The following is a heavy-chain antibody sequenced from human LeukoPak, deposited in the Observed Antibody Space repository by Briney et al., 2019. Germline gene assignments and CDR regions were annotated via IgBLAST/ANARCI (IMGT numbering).Heavy chain of an antibody. CDR1: GFTFDDFA. CDR3: AKGVSTTWYYYMDV. D-gene: IGHD5/OR15-5a*01. Sequence: PGRSLRLSCADSGFTFDDFAMHWVRQAPGKGLEWVSGISWNSGDIGYADSVKGRFTISRDNAKKSLYLQMNSLRAEDTALYYCAKGVSTTWYYYMDVWGKGTTVTVSS. CDR2: ISWNSGDI. J-gene: IGHJ6*03. V-gene: IGHV3-9*01.